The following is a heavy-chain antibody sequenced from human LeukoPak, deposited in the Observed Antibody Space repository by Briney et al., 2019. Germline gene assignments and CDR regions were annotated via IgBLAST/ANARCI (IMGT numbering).Heavy chain of an antibody. CDR1: GFPFNSYA. Sequence: PGGSLRLSCEGSGFPFNSYALHWVRQAPGKGLEWVALISYNGNIIEYADSVKGRFTISRDNSKNTLYLQMNSLRAEDTAVYYCAKPAYFEEYYDILTDDVPDDYWGQGTLVTVSS. CDR3: AKPAYFEEYYDILTDDVPDDY. J-gene: IGHJ4*02. D-gene: IGHD3-9*01. CDR2: ISYNGNII. V-gene: IGHV3-30*18.